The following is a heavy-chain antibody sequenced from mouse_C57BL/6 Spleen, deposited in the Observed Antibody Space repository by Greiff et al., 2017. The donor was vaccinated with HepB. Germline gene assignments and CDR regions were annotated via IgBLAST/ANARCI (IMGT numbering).Heavy chain of an antibody. V-gene: IGHV6-3*01. Sequence: EVKLMESGGGLVQPGGSMKLSCVASGFTFSNYWMNWVRQSPEKGLEWVAQIRLKSDNYATHYAESVKGRFTISRDESKSSVYLQKNNLRAEDTGIYYCTLLYDYDVYYFDYWGQGTTLTVSS. D-gene: IGHD2-4*01. CDR2: IRLKSDNYAT. CDR1: GFTFSNYW. J-gene: IGHJ2*01. CDR3: TLLYDYDVYYFDY.